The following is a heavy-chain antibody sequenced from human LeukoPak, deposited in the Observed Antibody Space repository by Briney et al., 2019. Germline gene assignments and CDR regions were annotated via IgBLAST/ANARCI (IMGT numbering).Heavy chain of an antibody. CDR2: LPPDELDI. V-gene: IGHV3-74*01. D-gene: IGHD6-19*01. CDR1: GFTFTNYW. J-gene: IGHJ4*02. Sequence: GGSLRLSCAASGFTFTNYWMHWVRQAPGMGLVWVSRLPPDELDIIYADSVKGRFTVSRDNAKNTVYLQMNNLRAEDTAVYYCAKTRQWLVMSSFDYWGQGTLVTVSS. CDR3: AKTRQWLVMSSFDY.